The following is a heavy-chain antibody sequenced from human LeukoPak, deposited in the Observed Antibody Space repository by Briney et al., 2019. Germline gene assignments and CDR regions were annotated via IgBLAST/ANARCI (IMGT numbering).Heavy chain of an antibody. CDR1: GYTLTELS. D-gene: IGHD1-26*01. CDR2: FDPEDGET. Sequence: ASVKVSCKVSGYTLTELSMHWVRQAPGKGLEWMGGFDPEDGETIYAQKFQGRVTMTEDTSTDTAYMELCSLRSEDTAVYYCATDFPYLDSGSSNQYWGQGTLVTVSS. J-gene: IGHJ4*02. V-gene: IGHV1-24*01. CDR3: ATDFPYLDSGSSNQY.